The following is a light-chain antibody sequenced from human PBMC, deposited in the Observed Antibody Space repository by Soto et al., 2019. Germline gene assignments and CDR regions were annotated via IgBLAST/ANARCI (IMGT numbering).Light chain of an antibody. CDR1: SGRITSKY. CDR2: EDN. V-gene: IGLV6-57*01. Sequence: NFMLTQPHSVSESPGKTVTISCTRSSGRITSKYVHWYQQRPGSSPTTVIYEDNRRPSGVPDRFSGSVDSASNFASLTISGLQTEDEADYYCQSYDTNNWVFGGGTKLTVL. J-gene: IGLJ3*02. CDR3: QSYDTNNWV.